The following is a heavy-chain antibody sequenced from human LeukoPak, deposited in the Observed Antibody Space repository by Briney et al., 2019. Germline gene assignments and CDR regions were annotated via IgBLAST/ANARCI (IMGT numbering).Heavy chain of an antibody. V-gene: IGHV3-23*01. CDR2: ISGSGGST. Sequence: GGSLRLSCAASGFTFSSYAMSWVRQAPGKGLEWVSAISGSGGSTYYADSVKGRFTISRDNSKNTLYLQMNGLRAEDTALYHCARVPYSNYVGRFDPWGQGTLVTVSS. D-gene: IGHD4-11*01. J-gene: IGHJ5*02. CDR1: GFTFSSYA. CDR3: ARVPYSNYVGRFDP.